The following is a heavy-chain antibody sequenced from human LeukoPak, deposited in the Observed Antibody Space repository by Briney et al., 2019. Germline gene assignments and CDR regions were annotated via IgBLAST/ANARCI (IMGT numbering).Heavy chain of an antibody. V-gene: IGHV1-69*01. J-gene: IGHJ4*02. D-gene: IGHD3-22*01. CDR2: IIPIFGTA. CDR1: GGTFSSYA. Sequence: ASVKVSCKASGGTFSSYAISWVRQAPGQGLEWMGGIIPIFGTANYAQKSQGRVTITADESTSTAYMELSSLRSEDTDVYYCARDGDYYYDSSGYWDYYFDYWGQGTLVTVSS. CDR3: ARDGDYYYDSSGYWDYYFDY.